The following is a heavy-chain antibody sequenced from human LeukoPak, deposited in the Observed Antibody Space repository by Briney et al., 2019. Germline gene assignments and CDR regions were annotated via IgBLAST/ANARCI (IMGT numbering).Heavy chain of an antibody. CDR3: ARFLLSKYSYRDY. CDR1: GFTFSDYY. J-gene: IGHJ4*02. Sequence: GGTLRLSCAASGFTFSDYYMSWIRQAPGEGLEWVSYISSSGSTIYYADSVKGRFTISRDNAKNSLYLQMNSLRAEDTAVYYCARFLLSKYSYRDYWGQGTLVTVSS. V-gene: IGHV3-11*04. CDR2: ISSSGSTI. D-gene: IGHD5-18*01.